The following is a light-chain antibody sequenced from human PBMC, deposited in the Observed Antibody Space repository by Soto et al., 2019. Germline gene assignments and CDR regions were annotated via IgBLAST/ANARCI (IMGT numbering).Light chain of an antibody. Sequence: SYELTQPPSVSVSPGQTASITCSGDKLGDKYACWYQQKPGQSPVLVIYQDSKRPSGIPERFSGSNSGNTATLTISGTQAMDEADYYCQAWDSRKVFGTGTKLTVL. CDR2: QDS. J-gene: IGLJ1*01. V-gene: IGLV3-1*01. CDR3: QAWDSRKV. CDR1: KLGDKY.